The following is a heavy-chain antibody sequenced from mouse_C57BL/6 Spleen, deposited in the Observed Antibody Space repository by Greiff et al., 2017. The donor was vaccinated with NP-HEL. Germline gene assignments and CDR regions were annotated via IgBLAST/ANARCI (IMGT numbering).Heavy chain of an antibody. CDR3: ARALAWTWFAY. CDR2: ISYDGSN. Sequence: EVQLQQSGPGLVKPSQSLSLTCSVTGYSITSGYYWNWIRQFPGNKLEWMGYISYDGSNNYNPSLKNRISITRDTSKNQFFLKLNSVTTEDTATYYCARALAWTWFAYWGQGTLVTVSA. CDR1: GYSITSGYY. J-gene: IGHJ3*01. V-gene: IGHV3-6*01.